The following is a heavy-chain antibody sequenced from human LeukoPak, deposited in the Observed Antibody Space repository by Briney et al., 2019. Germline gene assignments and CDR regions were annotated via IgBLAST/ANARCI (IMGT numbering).Heavy chain of an antibody. CDR2: FDPEDGET. CDR1: GYTFTELS. J-gene: IGHJ4*02. V-gene: IGHV1-24*01. CDR3: ATDRSGSYLYYFDY. Sequence: ASVKLSCTVSGYTFTELSMHWVRQAPGKGLEWMGGFDPEDGETIYAQKFQGRVTMTEDTTTDTAYMELSSLRSEDTAVYYCATDRSGSYLYYFDYWGQGALVTVSS. D-gene: IGHD1-26*01.